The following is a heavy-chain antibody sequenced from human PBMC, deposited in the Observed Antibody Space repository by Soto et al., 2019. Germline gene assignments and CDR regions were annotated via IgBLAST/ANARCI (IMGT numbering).Heavy chain of an antibody. Sequence: ASVKVSCKASGYTFTSYGISWVRQAPGQGLEWMGWISAYNGNTNYAQKLQGRVTMTTDTSTSTAYMELRSLRSDDTAVYYCARGDRGSLYDIVTVAYYFDYCGQRTLVTVSS. D-gene: IGHD3-9*01. V-gene: IGHV1-18*01. CDR1: GYTFTSYG. J-gene: IGHJ4*02. CDR3: ARGDRGSLYDIVTVAYYFDY. CDR2: ISAYNGNT.